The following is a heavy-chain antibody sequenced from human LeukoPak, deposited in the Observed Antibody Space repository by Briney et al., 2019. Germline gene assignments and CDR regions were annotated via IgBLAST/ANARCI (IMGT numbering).Heavy chain of an antibody. CDR3: AKHLLGYCSSTSCYIPNDY. Sequence: GGSLRLSCAASGFTFSSYAMSWVRQAPGKGLEWVSAISGSGGSTYYADSVKGRFTISRDNSKNTLYLQMNNLRAEDTAVYYCAKHLLGYCSSTSCYIPNDYWGQGTLVTVSS. V-gene: IGHV3-23*01. D-gene: IGHD2-2*02. J-gene: IGHJ4*02. CDR2: ISGSGGST. CDR1: GFTFSSYA.